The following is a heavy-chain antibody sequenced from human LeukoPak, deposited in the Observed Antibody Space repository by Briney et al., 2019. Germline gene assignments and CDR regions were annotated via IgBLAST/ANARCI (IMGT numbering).Heavy chain of an antibody. D-gene: IGHD1-20*01. Sequence: PGGSLRLSCAASGFTFSSYWMSWVRQAPGKGLEWVANIKQDGSEKYYVDSVKGRFTISRDNAKNSLYLQMNRLRAEDTAVYYCAREKNGITGPYDAFDIWGQGTMVTVSS. CDR2: IKQDGSEK. J-gene: IGHJ3*02. V-gene: IGHV3-7*01. CDR3: AREKNGITGPYDAFDI. CDR1: GFTFSSYW.